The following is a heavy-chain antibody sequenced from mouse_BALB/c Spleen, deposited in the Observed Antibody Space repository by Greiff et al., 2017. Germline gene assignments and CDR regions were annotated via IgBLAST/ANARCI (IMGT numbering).Heavy chain of an antibody. CDR1: GFTFSDYY. J-gene: IGHJ4*01. V-gene: IGHV5-4*02. Sequence: EVHLVESGGGLVKPGGSLKLSCAASGFTFSDYYMYWVRQTPEKRLEWVATISDGGSYTYYPDSVKGRFTISRDNAKNNLYLQMSSLKSEDTAMYYCARVSESGRVYYAMDYWGQGTSVTVSS. CDR3: ARVSESGRVYYAMDY. CDR2: ISDGGSYT.